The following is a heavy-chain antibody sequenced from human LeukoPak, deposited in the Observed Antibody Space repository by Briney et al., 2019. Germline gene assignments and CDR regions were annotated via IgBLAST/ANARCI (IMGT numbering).Heavy chain of an antibody. CDR1: GFTVSNNY. CDR3: ATQQGGNPAY. J-gene: IGHJ4*02. CDR2: IYVGGSA. Sequence: GGSLRLSCAASGFTVSNNYMSWVRQTPGKGLEWVSVIYVGGSAYYADSVKGRFTISGDSSKNTLYLQMNSLRAEDTAVYYCATQQGGNPAYWGQGTLVTVSS. D-gene: IGHD1-14*01. V-gene: IGHV3-53*01.